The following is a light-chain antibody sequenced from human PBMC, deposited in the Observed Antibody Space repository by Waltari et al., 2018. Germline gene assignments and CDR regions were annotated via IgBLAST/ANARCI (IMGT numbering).Light chain of an antibody. CDR2: AAS. J-gene: IGKJ4*01. V-gene: IGKV1-9*01. CDR1: QGISSY. CDR3: QQLNSPVT. Sequence: DIQLTPSPSFLSASVGDRVTITCRASQGISSYLAWYQQKPGKAPKLLIYAASTLQSGVPSRFSGSGSGTESTLTISSLQPEDFATYYCQQLNSPVTFGGGTKVEIK.